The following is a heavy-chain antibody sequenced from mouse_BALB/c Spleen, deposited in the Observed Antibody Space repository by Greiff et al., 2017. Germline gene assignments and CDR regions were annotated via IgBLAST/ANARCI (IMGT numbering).Heavy chain of an antibody. D-gene: IGHD1-1*01. Sequence: EVHLVESGAELVKPGASVKLSCTASGFNIKDTYMHWVKQRPEQGLEWIGRIDPANGNTKYDPKFQGKATITADTSSNTAYLQLSSLTSEDTAVYYCARPRLRDYFDYWGQGTTLTVSA. CDR1: GFNIKDTY. V-gene: IGHV14-3*02. J-gene: IGHJ2*01. CDR2: IDPANGNT. CDR3: ARPRLRDYFDY.